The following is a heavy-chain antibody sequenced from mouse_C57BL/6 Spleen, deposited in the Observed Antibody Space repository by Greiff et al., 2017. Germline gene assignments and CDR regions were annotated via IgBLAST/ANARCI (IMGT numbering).Heavy chain of an antibody. CDR3: TDTRSYPSYFDY. D-gene: IGHD1-1*01. CDR1: GYTFTSYW. J-gene: IGHJ2*01. V-gene: IGHV1-5*01. CDR2: IYPGNSDT. Sequence: EVQLQQSGTVLARPGASVKMSCKTSGYTFTSYWMHWVKQRPGQGLEWIGAIYPGNSDTSYNQKFKGKAKLTAVTSASTAYMELSSLTNEDSAVYYCTDTRSYPSYFDYWGQGTTLTVSS.